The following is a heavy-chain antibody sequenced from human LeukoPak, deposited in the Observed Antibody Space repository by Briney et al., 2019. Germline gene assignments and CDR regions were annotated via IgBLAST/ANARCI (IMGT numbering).Heavy chain of an antibody. D-gene: IGHD2-8*01. CDR1: GGSISSYY. V-gene: IGHV4-4*07. CDR3: ARDRGYCTNGVCLNWFDP. Sequence: SETLSLTCTVSGGSISSYYWSWIRQPAGKGLEWIGRIYTSGSTNYNPSLKSRVTMSVDTSKNQFSLKPSSVTAADTAVYYCARDRGYCTNGVCLNWFDPWGQGTLVTVSS. J-gene: IGHJ5*02. CDR2: IYTSGST.